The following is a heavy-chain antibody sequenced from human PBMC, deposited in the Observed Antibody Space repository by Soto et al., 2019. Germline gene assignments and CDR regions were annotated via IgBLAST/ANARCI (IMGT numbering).Heavy chain of an antibody. Sequence: PAETRSLTCAVSGGSFTSNNWWTWFRQPPGQGLEWIGEIYRTGSTNYNPSLKSRVTISLDKSENQFSLKVTSLTAADTAVYYCASRDPGTSVDYWGQGTLVTVS. CDR1: GGSFTSNNW. CDR2: IYRTGST. V-gene: IGHV4-4*02. D-gene: IGHD1-7*01. CDR3: ASRDPGTSVDY. J-gene: IGHJ4*02.